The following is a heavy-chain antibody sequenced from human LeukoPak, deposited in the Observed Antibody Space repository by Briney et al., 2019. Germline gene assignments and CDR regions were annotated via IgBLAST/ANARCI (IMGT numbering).Heavy chain of an antibody. Sequence: GASVKVSCKASGYTFTSYGISWVRQAPGQGLEWMGWISAYNGNTNYAQKLQGRVTMTTDTSTSTAYMELRSLRSDDTAVYYCARGHSVYYYGSGSYALGYWGQGTLVTVSS. D-gene: IGHD3-10*01. CDR3: ARGHSVYYYGSGSYALGY. J-gene: IGHJ4*02. V-gene: IGHV1-18*01. CDR2: ISAYNGNT. CDR1: GYTFTSYG.